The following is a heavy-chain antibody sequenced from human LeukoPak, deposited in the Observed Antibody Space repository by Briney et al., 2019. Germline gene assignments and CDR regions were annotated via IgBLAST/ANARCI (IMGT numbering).Heavy chain of an antibody. Sequence: SETLSLTCTVSGGSISSSSYYWGWIRQPPGKGLEWIGSIYYSGSTYYNPSLKSRVTISVDTSKNQFSLKLSSVTAADTAVYYCARDNTMVRGADDAFDIWGQGTMVTVSS. CDR1: GGSISSSSYY. CDR3: ARDNTMVRGADDAFDI. D-gene: IGHD3-10*01. V-gene: IGHV4-39*07. CDR2: IYYSGST. J-gene: IGHJ3*02.